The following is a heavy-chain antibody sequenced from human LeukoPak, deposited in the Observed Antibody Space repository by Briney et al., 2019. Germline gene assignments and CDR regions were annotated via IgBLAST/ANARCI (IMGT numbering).Heavy chain of an antibody. Sequence: GGSLRLSCAASGFTFNTYSMNWVRQAPGKGLEWVSFISSSSSYIDYADSVKGRFTISRDNTKNSLFLQMNNVRAENTAVYYCARRGYYYDSSGYYAYEGRDYWSQGTVVTVSS. CDR1: GFTFNTYS. V-gene: IGHV3-21*03. J-gene: IGHJ4*02. D-gene: IGHD3-22*01. CDR3: ARRGYYYDSSGYYAYEGRDY. CDR2: ISSSSSYI.